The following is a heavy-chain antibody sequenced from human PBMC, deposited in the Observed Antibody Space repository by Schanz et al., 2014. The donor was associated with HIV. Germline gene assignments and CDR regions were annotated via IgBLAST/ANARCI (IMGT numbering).Heavy chain of an antibody. CDR2: ISYDGSNE. J-gene: IGHJ6*02. Sequence: VQLVESGGGLVKRGGSLRLSCAASGFTFTNAWMSWVRQAPGKGLECVAVISYDGSNEYYADSVKGRFTISRDNSKNTLYLQMNSLRTEDTAVYYCAKVARWDYYGMDVWGPGTTVTVSS. V-gene: IGHV3-30*18. CDR3: AKVARWDYYGMDV. CDR1: GFTFTNAW.